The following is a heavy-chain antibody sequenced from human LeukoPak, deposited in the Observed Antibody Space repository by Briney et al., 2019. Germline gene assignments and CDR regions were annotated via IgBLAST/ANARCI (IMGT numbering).Heavy chain of an antibody. CDR1: GFTFSRYG. CDR2: IKQDGSEK. Sequence: TGGSLRLSCSASGFTFSRYGMNWVRQAPGKGLEWVANIKQDGSEKYYVDSVMGRFTISRDNAKNSLYLQMNSLRAEDTAVYYCARDKAHLAAAGFIDYWGQGTLVTVSS. V-gene: IGHV3-7*01. J-gene: IGHJ4*02. D-gene: IGHD6-13*01. CDR3: ARDKAHLAAAGFIDY.